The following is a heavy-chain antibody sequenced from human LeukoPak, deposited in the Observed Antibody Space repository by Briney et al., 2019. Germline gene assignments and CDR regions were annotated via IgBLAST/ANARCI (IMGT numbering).Heavy chain of an antibody. Sequence: SETLSLTCTVSGGSISGLNWNWIRQPPGQGLEWIGEISLSGQTNFNPSLNGRVTMSLDESRNQLSLKLTSVTAADTAIYYCSRESGAFCPFGYWGQGTLVIVPP. D-gene: IGHD1-26*01. J-gene: IGHJ4*02. CDR1: GGSISGLN. CDR2: ISLSGQT. CDR3: SRESGAFCPFGY. V-gene: IGHV4-4*08.